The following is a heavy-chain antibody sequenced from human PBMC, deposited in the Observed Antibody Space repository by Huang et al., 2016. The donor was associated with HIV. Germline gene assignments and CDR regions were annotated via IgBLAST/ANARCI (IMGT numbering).Heavy chain of an antibody. D-gene: IGHD3-10*01. CDR3: ARLPGSITMIRGVITDPY. CDR2: IYYSGST. J-gene: IGHJ4*02. Sequence: QLQLQESGPGLVKPSETLSLPCTVSGGSLRSDNYSWGWIRQPPGKGLEWIGRIYYSGSTYYTPSLKRRVTITVDTSKNHFSLRMRSVTAADTAVYYCARLPGSITMIRGVITDPYWGQGTLVTVSS. CDR1: GGSLRSDNYS. V-gene: IGHV4-39*02.